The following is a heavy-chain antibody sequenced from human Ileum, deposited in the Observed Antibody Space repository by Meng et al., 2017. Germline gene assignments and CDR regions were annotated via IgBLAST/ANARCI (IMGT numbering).Heavy chain of an antibody. V-gene: IGHV4-30-4*01. CDR2: IYYSGST. CDR1: GCSMRSGDNY. Sequence: QVQLQESGPGLVNPSQTLSLTCSVSGCSMRSGDNYWSWIRPPPGKGLEWIGYIYYSGSTYYNPSLKSRVTISVDTSKNQFSLKLSSVTAADTAVYYCARENTIFGVVWGSWFDPWGQGTLVTVSS. D-gene: IGHD3-3*01. CDR3: ARENTIFGVVWGSWFDP. J-gene: IGHJ5*02.